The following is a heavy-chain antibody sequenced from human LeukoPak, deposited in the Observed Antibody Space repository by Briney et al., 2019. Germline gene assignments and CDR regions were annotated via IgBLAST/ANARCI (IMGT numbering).Heavy chain of an antibody. CDR3: ARGIAVTLVDY. CDR1: GGTFSSYA. J-gene: IGHJ4*02. D-gene: IGHD2-21*01. CDR2: IIPIFGTA. V-gene: IGHV1-69*05. Sequence: SVKVSCKASGGTFSSYAISWVRQAPGQGLEWMGGIIPIFGTANYAQKFQGRVTITRNTSISTAYMELSSLRPEDTAVYYCARGIAVTLVDYWGQGTLVTVSS.